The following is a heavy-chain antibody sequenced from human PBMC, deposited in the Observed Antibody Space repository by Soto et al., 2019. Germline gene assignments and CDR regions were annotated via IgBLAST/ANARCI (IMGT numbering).Heavy chain of an antibody. J-gene: IGHJ4*02. CDR2: ISGDGGST. V-gene: IGHV3-64*01. D-gene: IGHD3-10*01. CDR1: GFTFSSYA. CDR3: ARRGYGLYFDY. Sequence: EVQLVASGGGLVQPGGSLRLSCIASGFTFSSYAMHWVRQAPGKGLEFVSVISGDGGSTYYANSVKGRFTISRENSKNTLYLQMGSLRAEDMAVYYCARRGYGLYFDYLGQGTLVTVSS.